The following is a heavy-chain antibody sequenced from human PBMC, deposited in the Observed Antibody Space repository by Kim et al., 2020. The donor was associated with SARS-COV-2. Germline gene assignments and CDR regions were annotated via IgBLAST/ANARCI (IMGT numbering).Heavy chain of an antibody. Sequence: SGPTLVNPTQTLTLTCTFSGFSLRTKGVGVGWVRQPPGKALEWLALIYWDGDERYSPSLKTRLTIAKDTYTNQVVLTMTNMDPVDTATYYCAHAYSSRWPYYFDYWGQGTLVTVSS. CDR1: GFSLRTKGVG. CDR2: IYWDGDE. J-gene: IGHJ4*02. D-gene: IGHD6-13*01. V-gene: IGHV2-5*02. CDR3: AHAYSSRWPYYFDY.